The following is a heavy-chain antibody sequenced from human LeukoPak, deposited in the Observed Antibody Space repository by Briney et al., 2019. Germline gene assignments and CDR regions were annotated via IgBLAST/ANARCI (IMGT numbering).Heavy chain of an antibody. CDR3: ATWYYYGSGSYYKIDY. J-gene: IGHJ4*02. V-gene: IGHV1-24*01. Sequence: ASVKVSCKVSEYTHTELSMHWVRQAPGKGLEWMGGFDPEDGETIYAQKFQGRVTMTEDTSTDTAYMELSSLRSEDTAVYYCATWYYYGSGSYYKIDYWGQGTLVTVSS. D-gene: IGHD3-10*01. CDR1: EYTHTELS. CDR2: FDPEDGET.